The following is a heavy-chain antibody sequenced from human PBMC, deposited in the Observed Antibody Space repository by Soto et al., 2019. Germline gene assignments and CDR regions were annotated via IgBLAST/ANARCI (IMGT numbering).Heavy chain of an antibody. J-gene: IGHJ4*02. D-gene: IGHD6-6*01. CDR2: IYYSGST. CDR1: GGSISSYY. CDR3: ARLEYSSSSGYFDY. V-gene: IGHV4-59*08. Sequence: PSETLSLTCTVSGGSISSYYWSWIRQPPGKGLEWIGYIYYSGSTNYNPSLKSRVTISVDTSKNQFSLKLSSVTAADTAVYYCARLEYSSSSGYFDYWGQGTLVTVS.